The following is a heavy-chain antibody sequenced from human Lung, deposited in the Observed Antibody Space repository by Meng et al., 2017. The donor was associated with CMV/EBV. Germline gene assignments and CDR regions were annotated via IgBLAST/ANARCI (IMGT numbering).Heavy chain of an antibody. J-gene: IGHJ4*02. Sequence: ASXXVSCKASGYTFTGYYMHWVRQAPGQGLEWMGWINPNSGDTNYAQKFQGRVTMTRDTSISTAYMELSRLRSDDTAVYYCARDLSAASIDYWGQGTLVTVSS. CDR3: ARDLSAASIDY. CDR1: GYTFTGYY. CDR2: INPNSGDT. V-gene: IGHV1-2*02.